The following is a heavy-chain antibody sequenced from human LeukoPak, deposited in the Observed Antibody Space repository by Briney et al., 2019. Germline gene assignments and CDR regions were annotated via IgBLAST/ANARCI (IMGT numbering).Heavy chain of an antibody. CDR1: GFTFSSYS. J-gene: IGHJ6*03. CDR3: ARDSPYNYYYYMDV. Sequence: GGSLRLSCAASGFTFSSYSMNWVRQAPGKGLEWVSYISSSSTIYYADSVKGRFTISRDNAKSSLYLQMNSLRAEDTAVYYCARDSPYNYYYYMDVWGKGTTVTVSS. CDR2: ISSSSTI. D-gene: IGHD2-2*02. V-gene: IGHV3-48*01.